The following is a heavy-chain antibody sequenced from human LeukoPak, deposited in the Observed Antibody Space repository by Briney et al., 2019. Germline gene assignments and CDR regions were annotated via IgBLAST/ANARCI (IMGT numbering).Heavy chain of an antibody. Sequence: GGSLRLSCAASGFTFSSYAMHWVRQAPGKGLEWVAVISYDGSNKYYADSVKGRFTISRDNSKNTLYLQMNSLRAEDTAVYYYARVISSGYFDYWGQGTLVTVSS. V-gene: IGHV3-30-3*01. D-gene: IGHD3-22*01. CDR1: GFTFSSYA. J-gene: IGHJ4*02. CDR3: ARVISSGYFDY. CDR2: ISYDGSNK.